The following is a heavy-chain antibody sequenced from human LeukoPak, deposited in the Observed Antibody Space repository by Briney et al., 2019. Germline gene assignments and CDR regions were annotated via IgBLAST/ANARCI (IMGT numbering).Heavy chain of an antibody. J-gene: IGHJ6*03. CDR2: IYTSGST. Sequence: MTSETLSLTCTVSGGSISSYYWSWIRPPPGKGLEWIGYIYTSGSTNYHPSLKSRVTISADTSKNQFSLTLSSVTAADTAVYYCARRTYYYMDVWGKGTTVIVSS. CDR1: GGSISSYY. CDR3: ARRTYYYMDV. V-gene: IGHV4-4*09.